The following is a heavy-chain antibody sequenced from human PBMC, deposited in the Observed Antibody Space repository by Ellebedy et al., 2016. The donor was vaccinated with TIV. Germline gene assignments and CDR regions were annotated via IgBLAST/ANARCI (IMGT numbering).Heavy chain of an antibody. V-gene: IGHV1-46*04. CDR2: INPSGGST. CDR3: ARESPNLEWLLYGMDV. CDR1: GYTFTSYY. D-gene: IGHD3-3*01. Sequence: ASVKVSCKASGYTFTSYYMHWVRQAPGQGLEWMGIINPSGGSTSYAQKLQGRVTMTRDTSTSTVYMELSSLRSEDTAVYYCARESPNLEWLLYGMDVWGQGTTVSVSS. J-gene: IGHJ6*02.